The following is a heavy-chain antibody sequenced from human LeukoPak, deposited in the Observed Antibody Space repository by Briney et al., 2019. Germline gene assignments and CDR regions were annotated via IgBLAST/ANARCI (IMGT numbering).Heavy chain of an antibody. J-gene: IGHJ3*02. V-gene: IGHV4-59*01. D-gene: IGHD3-22*01. Sequence: GSLRLSCAASGFTFDDYGMSWIRQPPGKGLEWIGYIYYSGTTNYNPSLKSRVTISVDTSKNQFSLKLSSVTAADTAVYYCAKSNGYGLIDIWGQGTMVTVSS. CDR1: GFTFDDYG. CDR3: AKSNGYGLIDI. CDR2: IYYSGTT.